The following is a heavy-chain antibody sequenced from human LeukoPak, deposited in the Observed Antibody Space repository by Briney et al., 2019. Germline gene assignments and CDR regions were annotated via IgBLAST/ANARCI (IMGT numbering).Heavy chain of an antibody. D-gene: IGHD2-2*02. V-gene: IGHV4-38-2*02. CDR2: MYYSGRT. Sequence: SETLSLTCTVSGYSISSGYYWGWIRQPPGKGLEWIGNMYYSGRTYYNPSLKSRVTISVDTSKNQFSLKLSSVTAADTAVYYCARVGRSSTSCYTLRGIYYYMDVWGKGTTVTVSS. CDR3: ARVGRSSTSCYTLRGIYYYMDV. J-gene: IGHJ6*03. CDR1: GYSISSGYY.